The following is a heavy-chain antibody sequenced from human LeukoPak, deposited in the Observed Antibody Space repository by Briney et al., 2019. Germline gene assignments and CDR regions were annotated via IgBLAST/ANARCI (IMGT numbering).Heavy chain of an antibody. Sequence: ASVKVSCKASGYSFTGYAMNWVRQAPGQGLEWMGWINTNTGNPTYAQGFTGRFVFSLDTSVTTAYLQISSRKTEDTAVYYCARALSIAAAAGGYWGQGTLVTVSS. V-gene: IGHV7-4-1*02. CDR2: INTNTGNP. D-gene: IGHD6-13*01. J-gene: IGHJ4*02. CDR1: GYSFTGYA. CDR3: ARALSIAAAAGGY.